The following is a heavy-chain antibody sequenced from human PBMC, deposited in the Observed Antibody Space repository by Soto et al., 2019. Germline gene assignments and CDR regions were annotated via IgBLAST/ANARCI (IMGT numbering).Heavy chain of an antibody. Sequence: GGSLRLSCAASGFSFVNYAMNWVRQAPGKGLEWVSGLSGSGTSTYYADSVKGRFAISRDNSRDTLFLQMNSLTADDTAVYYCAKATTNGGWFNPFDSWGQGALVTVSS. CDR2: LSGSGTST. CDR3: AKATTNGGWFNPFDS. J-gene: IGHJ4*02. V-gene: IGHV3-23*01. CDR1: GFSFVNYA. D-gene: IGHD6-19*01.